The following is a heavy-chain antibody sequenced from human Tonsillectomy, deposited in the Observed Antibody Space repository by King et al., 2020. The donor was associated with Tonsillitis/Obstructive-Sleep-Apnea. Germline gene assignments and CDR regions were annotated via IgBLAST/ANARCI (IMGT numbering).Heavy chain of an antibody. CDR2: IFSHDEK. CDR1: GFSLSNARMG. D-gene: IGHD4-17*01. V-gene: IGHV2-26*01. Sequence: LTLKESGPVLVKPTETLTLTCTVSGFSLSNARMGVSWIRQPPGKALEWLAHIFSHDEKSYSTSLKSRLTISKDTSKSQVVLIMTNMDPVDTATYYCARITTDYGDYVFDYWGQGTLVTVSS. CDR3: ARITTDYGDYVFDY. J-gene: IGHJ4*02.